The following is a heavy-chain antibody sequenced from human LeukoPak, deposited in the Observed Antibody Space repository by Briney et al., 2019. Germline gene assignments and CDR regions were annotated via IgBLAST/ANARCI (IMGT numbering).Heavy chain of an antibody. CDR2: ISGSGGST. CDR3: ARHDTAMATDYGMDV. Sequence: GGSLRLSCAASGFTFSSYAMSWVRQAPGKGLEWVSAISGSGGSTYYADSVKGRFTISRDNAKNSLYLQMNSLRAEDTAVYYCARHDTAMATDYGMDVWGQGTTVTVSS. J-gene: IGHJ6*02. D-gene: IGHD5-18*01. CDR1: GFTFSSYA. V-gene: IGHV3-23*01.